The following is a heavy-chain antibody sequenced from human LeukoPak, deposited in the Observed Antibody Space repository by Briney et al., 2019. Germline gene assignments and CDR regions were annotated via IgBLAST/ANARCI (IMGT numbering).Heavy chain of an antibody. V-gene: IGHV4-4*07. CDR2: IYTSGST. CDR3: AREGLVGGSYGH. D-gene: IGHD5-18*01. CDR1: GGSISSYY. J-gene: IGHJ4*02. Sequence: SETLSLTCTVSGGSISSYYWTWIRQPAGKGLEWIGRIYTSGSTNYNPSLKSRVTMSVDTSKNQFSLKLSSVTAADTAVYHCAREGLVGGSYGHWGQGTLVTVSS.